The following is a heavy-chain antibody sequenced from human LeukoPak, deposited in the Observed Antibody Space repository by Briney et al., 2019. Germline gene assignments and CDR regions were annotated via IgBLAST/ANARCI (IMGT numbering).Heavy chain of an antibody. CDR1: GFTVSTNY. CDR2: IHSGGST. Sequence: GGSLRLSCAASGFTVSTNYMSWVRQAPGKGLEWVSVIHSGGSTYYADSVKGRFTISRDNSKNTVYLQMNSLRAEDTAVYYCARALTDSSGWWNNWFDPWGQGTLVTVSS. CDR3: ARALTDSSGWWNNWFDP. D-gene: IGHD6-19*01. V-gene: IGHV3-53*01. J-gene: IGHJ5*02.